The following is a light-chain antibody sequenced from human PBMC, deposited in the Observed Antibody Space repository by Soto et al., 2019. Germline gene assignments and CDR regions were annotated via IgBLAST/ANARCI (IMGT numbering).Light chain of an antibody. CDR2: EVS. J-gene: IGLJ3*02. Sequence: QSALTQPASVSGSPGQSITISCTGTSSDVGSYNLVSWYQQHPGKAPKLIIYEVSERPSGVSYRFSGSKSASTASLTISGLQAEDEADYYCCSYAGSSTNWVFGGGTKLTV. V-gene: IGLV2-23*02. CDR3: CSYAGSSTNWV. CDR1: SSDVGSYNL.